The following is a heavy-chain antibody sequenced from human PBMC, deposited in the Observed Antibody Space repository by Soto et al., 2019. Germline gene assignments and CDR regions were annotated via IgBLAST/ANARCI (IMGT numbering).Heavy chain of an antibody. CDR3: AIKLEYSRSASYYYYGMDV. V-gene: IGHV5-51*01. D-gene: IGHD6-6*01. Sequence: PGDSLKISCKGSGYSFTSYWIGWVRQMPGKGLEWMGIIYPGDSDTRYSPSFQGQVTISADKSISTAYLQWSSLKASDTAMYYCAIKLEYSRSASYYYYGMDVWGQGTTVSVSS. CDR2: IYPGDSDT. J-gene: IGHJ6*02. CDR1: GYSFTSYW.